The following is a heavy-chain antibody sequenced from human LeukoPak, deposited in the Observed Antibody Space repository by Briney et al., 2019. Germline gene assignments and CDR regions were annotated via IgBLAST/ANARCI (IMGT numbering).Heavy chain of an antibody. CDR3: ATTTNYYCLFGY. D-gene: IGHD3-10*01. CDR1: GYTLTELS. CDR2: FDPEDGET. Sequence: ASVKVSCKVSGYTLTELSMHWVRPAPGKGRAGMGGFDPEDGETIYAQKFQGRVTMTEDTSTDTAYMELSSLRSEDTAVYYCATTTNYYCLFGYWGQGTLVTVSS. J-gene: IGHJ4*02. V-gene: IGHV1-24*01.